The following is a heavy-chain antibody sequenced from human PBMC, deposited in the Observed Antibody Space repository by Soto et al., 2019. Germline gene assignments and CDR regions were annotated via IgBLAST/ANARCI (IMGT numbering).Heavy chain of an antibody. V-gene: IGHV4-59*08. CDR2: IYYSGST. J-gene: IGHJ4*02. Sequence: SEILSLTRTVSAGFISSYYWSWIRQPPGKGLEWIGYIYYSGSTNYNPSLKSRVTISVDTSKNQFSLKLNSMTAADTAVYYCARHNYGSGSTYFDYWGQGTLVTVSS. CDR3: ARHNYGSGSTYFDY. CDR1: AGFISSYY. D-gene: IGHD3-10*01.